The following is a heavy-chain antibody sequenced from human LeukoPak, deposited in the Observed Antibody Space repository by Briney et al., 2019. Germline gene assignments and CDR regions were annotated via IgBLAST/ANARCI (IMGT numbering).Heavy chain of an antibody. J-gene: IGHJ4*02. Sequence: PGGSLRLSCAASGFTFSSYSMNWVRQAPGKGLEWVSFSSDGSSTIYYADSVKGRFTISRDNAQNSLYLQMNSLRAEDTAVYYCARPDNWNVVYWGQGTLVTVSS. D-gene: IGHD1-20*01. CDR2: SSDGSSTI. CDR3: ARPDNWNVVY. CDR1: GFTFSSYS. V-gene: IGHV3-48*01.